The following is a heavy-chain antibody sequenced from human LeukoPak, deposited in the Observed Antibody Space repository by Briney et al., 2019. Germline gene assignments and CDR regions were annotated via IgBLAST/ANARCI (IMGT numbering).Heavy chain of an antibody. V-gene: IGHV3-23*01. D-gene: IGHD3-16*02. CDR1: GSTFSSYA. CDR2: ISGSGGST. J-gene: IGHJ6*02. CDR3: AKATLTFGGVIASMDV. Sequence: GGSLRLSCAASGSTFSSYAMSWVRQAPGKGLEWVSAISGSGGSTYYADSVKGRFTISRDNSKNTLYLQMNSLRAEDTAVYYCAKATLTFGGVIASMDVWGQGTTVTVSS.